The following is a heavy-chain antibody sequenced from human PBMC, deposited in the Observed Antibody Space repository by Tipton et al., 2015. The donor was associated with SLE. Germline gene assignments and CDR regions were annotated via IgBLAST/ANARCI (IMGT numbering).Heavy chain of an antibody. Sequence: SLRLSCTASGLTSGDFAMSWVRQAPGRGLEWVGSLENKAHVGTANYAASVEGRFTISSDESKSIAFLQMNSLRIEDTAVYYCTLTPTLIVAGLGDSWGQGTLVTGSS. D-gene: IGHD2/OR15-2a*01. V-gene: IGHV3-49*04. J-gene: IGHJ4*02. CDR2: LENKAHVGTA. CDR3: TLTPTLIVAGLGDS. CDR1: GLTSGDFA.